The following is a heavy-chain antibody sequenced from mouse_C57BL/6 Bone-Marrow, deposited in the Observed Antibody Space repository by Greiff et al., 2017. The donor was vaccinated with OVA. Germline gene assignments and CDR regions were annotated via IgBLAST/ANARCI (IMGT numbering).Heavy chain of an antibody. CDR1: GYTFTSYW. D-gene: IGHD4-1*01. Sequence: VQLQQPGAELVRPGSSVKLSCKASGYTFTSYWMHWVKQRPIQGLEWIGNIDPSDSETHYNQKFKDKATLTVDKSSSTAYMQLSSLTSEDSAVYYGARGGTRRAWFAYWGQGTLVTVSA. CDR3: ARGGTRRAWFAY. J-gene: IGHJ3*01. V-gene: IGHV1-52*01. CDR2: IDPSDSET.